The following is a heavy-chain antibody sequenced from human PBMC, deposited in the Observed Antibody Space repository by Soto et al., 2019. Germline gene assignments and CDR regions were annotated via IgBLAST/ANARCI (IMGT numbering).Heavy chain of an antibody. J-gene: IGHJ4*02. CDR3: ARRPHCSGGICYYGLDN. D-gene: IGHD2-15*01. CDR2: MNPDSGHA. Sequence: QVQLVQSGAEVKKPGASVKVSWKASGYSCTNSDINWVRQAPGQGLEWMGWMNPDSGHAAYAQKFQGRVTLTTSTSTSTVYMEMRSLGSEDTAVYYCARRPHCSGGICYYGLDNWGQGTLVTLSS. CDR1: GYSCTNSD. V-gene: IGHV1-8*01.